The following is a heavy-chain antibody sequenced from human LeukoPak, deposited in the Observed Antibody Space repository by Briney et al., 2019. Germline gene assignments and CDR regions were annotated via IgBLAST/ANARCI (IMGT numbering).Heavy chain of an antibody. Sequence: SETLSLTCAVYGGSFSGYYWSWTRQPPGKGLEWIGEINHSGSTNYNPSLKSRVTISVDTSKNQFSLKLSSVTAADTAVYYCARGLLVVVVPAAHRKFHNWFDPWGQGTLVTVSS. CDR2: INHSGST. D-gene: IGHD2-2*01. CDR3: ARGLLVVVVPAAHRKFHNWFDP. J-gene: IGHJ5*02. CDR1: GGSFSGYY. V-gene: IGHV4-34*01.